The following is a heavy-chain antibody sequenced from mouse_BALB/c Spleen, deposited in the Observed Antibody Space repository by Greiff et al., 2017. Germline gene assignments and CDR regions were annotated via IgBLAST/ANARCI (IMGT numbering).Heavy chain of an antibody. CDR1: GYTFTSYV. J-gene: IGHJ4*01. Sequence: EVQLQQSGPELVKPGASVKMSCKASGYTFTSYVMHWVKQKPGQGLEWIGYINPYNDGTKYNEKFKGKATLTSDKSSSTAYMELSSLTSEDSAVYYCARIGNYYAMDYWGQGTSVTVSS. CDR3: ARIGNYYAMDY. D-gene: IGHD6-1*01. V-gene: IGHV1-14*01. CDR2: INPYNDGT.